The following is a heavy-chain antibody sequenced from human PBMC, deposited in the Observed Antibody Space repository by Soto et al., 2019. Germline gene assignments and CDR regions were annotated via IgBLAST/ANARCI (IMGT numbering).Heavy chain of an antibody. J-gene: IGHJ4*02. CDR3: TTNTVTKVDDY. CDR1: GFTFSNFW. CDR2: IKQDGSDK. Sequence: GGSLRLSCAASGFTFSNFWMSWVRQAPGKGLEWVASIKQDGSDKYYVDSVKGRFIISRDNAKNSLSLQMNSLRAEDTAVYYCTTNTVTKVDDYWGQGTLVTVSS. V-gene: IGHV3-7*03. D-gene: IGHD4-17*01.